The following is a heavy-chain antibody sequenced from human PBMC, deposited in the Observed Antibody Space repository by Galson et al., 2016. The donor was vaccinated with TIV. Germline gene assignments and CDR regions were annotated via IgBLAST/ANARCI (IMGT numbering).Heavy chain of an antibody. V-gene: IGHV1-69*13. CDR1: GVTFNSHA. J-gene: IGHJ5*02. CDR2: ITGIFGVA. D-gene: IGHD3/OR15-3a*01. CDR3: ARGGGYSYDFRVWLDP. Sequence: SVKVSCKASGVTFNSHAINWVRQAPGQGLEWMGGITGIFGVAKYAQKFQGGVTITADESTNTAYVELNSLISEDTAVYYCARGGGYSYDFRVWLDPWGQGTLVTVSS.